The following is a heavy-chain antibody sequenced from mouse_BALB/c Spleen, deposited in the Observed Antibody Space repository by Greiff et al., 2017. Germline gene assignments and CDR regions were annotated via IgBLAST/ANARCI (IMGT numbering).Heavy chain of an antibody. V-gene: IGHV1S81*02. CDR3: ARGLTGFAY. J-gene: IGHJ3*01. CDR1: GYTFTSYW. CDR2: INPSNGRT. Sequence: QVQLQQSGAELVKPGASVKLSCKASGYTFTSYWMHWVKQRPGQGLEWIGEINPSNGRTNYNEKFKSKATLTVDKSSSTAYMQLSSLTSEDSAVYYCARGLTGFAYWGQGTLVTVSA. D-gene: IGHD4-1*01.